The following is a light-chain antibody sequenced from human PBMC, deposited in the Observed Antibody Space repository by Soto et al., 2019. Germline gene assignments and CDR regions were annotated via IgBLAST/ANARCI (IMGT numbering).Light chain of an antibody. CDR1: SSDIGGYDH. J-gene: IGLJ1*01. Sequence: QSALTQPASVSGSPGQSITISCTGTSSDIGGYDHVSWYQQHPGKAPKLMIYDVSVRPSGVSDRFSGSKSANTASLTISGLQAEDEADYYCNSYTTRHSPYVFGPGTKVTVL. V-gene: IGLV2-14*01. CDR2: DVS. CDR3: NSYTTRHSPYV.